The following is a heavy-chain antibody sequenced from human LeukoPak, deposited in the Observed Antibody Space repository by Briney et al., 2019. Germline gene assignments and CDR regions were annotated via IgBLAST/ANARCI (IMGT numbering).Heavy chain of an antibody. Sequence: GGSLRLSCAVSGITFSNHGMNWVRQAPGKGLEWVSGVSTSGDVKWYADSVKGRFIISRDNSENTLYLQMNSLRAEDTAVYYCAQDGASIRFDNWGQGTLVTVSS. CDR3: AQDGASIRFDN. CDR2: VSTSGDVK. V-gene: IGHV3-23*01. J-gene: IGHJ4*02. CDR1: GITFSNHG. D-gene: IGHD3-16*01.